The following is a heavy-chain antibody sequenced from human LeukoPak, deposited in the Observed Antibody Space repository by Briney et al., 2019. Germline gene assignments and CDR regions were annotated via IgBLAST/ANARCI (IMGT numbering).Heavy chain of an antibody. CDR3: AREATRYYYDSSGNFDY. Sequence: ASVTVSCKASGYTFTGYYMHWVRQAPGQGLEWMGWINPNSGGTNYAQKFQGRVTMTRDTSISTAYMELSRLRSDDTAVYYCAREATRYYYDSSGNFDYWGQGTLVTVSS. J-gene: IGHJ4*02. CDR2: INPNSGGT. V-gene: IGHV1-2*02. D-gene: IGHD3-22*01. CDR1: GYTFTGYY.